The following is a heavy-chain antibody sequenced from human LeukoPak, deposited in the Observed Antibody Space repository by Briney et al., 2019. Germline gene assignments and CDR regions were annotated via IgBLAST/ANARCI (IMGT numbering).Heavy chain of an antibody. CDR3: AKDSKIVGATFRSYHYMDV. D-gene: IGHD1-26*01. V-gene: IGHV3-30*02. CDR2: IRYDGSNK. CDR1: GFTFSSYG. J-gene: IGHJ6*03. Sequence: GGSLRLSCAASGFTFSSYGMHWVRQAPGKGLEWVAFIRYDGSNKYYADSVKGRFTISRDNSKNTLYLQMNSLRAEDTAVYYCAKDSKIVGATFRSYHYMDVWGKGTAVTVSS.